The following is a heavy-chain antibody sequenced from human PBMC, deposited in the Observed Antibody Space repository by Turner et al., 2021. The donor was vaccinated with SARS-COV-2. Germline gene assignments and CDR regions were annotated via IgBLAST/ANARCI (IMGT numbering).Heavy chain of an antibody. CDR3: ARETVNNWVDP. Sequence: QVQLQESGPGLVKPLETLSLTCTVSGGSMNTHYWSWIRQPPGKRLEWIGYIYYRGSTNYNPSLESRVTISVDTSKNQFSLKLTSVTAADTAIYYCARETVNNWVDPWGQGTLVTVSS. V-gene: IGHV4-59*11. J-gene: IGHJ5*02. CDR2: IYYRGST. D-gene: IGHD2-21*02. CDR1: GGSMNTHY.